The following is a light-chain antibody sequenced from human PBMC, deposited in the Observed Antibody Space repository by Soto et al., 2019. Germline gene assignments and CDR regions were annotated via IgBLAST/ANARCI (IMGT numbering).Light chain of an antibody. CDR3: HQYHNFPRT. Sequence: DIQMTQSPSSLSASVGDRVTITCRASQSITTYLNWYRQKPGKAPKLLIYAASSLQSGVPSRFSGSGSGTEFTLTVSSLQPDDFATYYCHQYHNFPRTFGQGTKVDI. J-gene: IGKJ1*01. CDR1: QSITTY. V-gene: IGKV1-39*01. CDR2: AAS.